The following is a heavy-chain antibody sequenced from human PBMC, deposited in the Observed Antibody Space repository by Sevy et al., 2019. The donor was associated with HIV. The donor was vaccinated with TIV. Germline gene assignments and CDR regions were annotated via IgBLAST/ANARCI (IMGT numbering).Heavy chain of an antibody. CDR2: ISGSGGST. Sequence: GGSLRLSCAASGFTFSSYAMSWVRQAPGKGLEWVSSISGSGGSTNYADSVKGRFTISRDNSKNTLYLQMNSLEAEDTAVYYCAKAPYYCGGDCYAYYYYGMDVWGQGTTVTVSS. J-gene: IGHJ6*02. CDR3: AKAPYYCGGDCYAYYYYGMDV. CDR1: GFTFSSYA. D-gene: IGHD2-21*02. V-gene: IGHV3-23*01.